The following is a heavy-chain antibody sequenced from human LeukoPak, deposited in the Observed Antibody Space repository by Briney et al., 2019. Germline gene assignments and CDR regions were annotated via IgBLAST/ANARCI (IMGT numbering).Heavy chain of an antibody. Sequence: PSETLSLTCAVSGGSFSGYYWSWIRQPPGKGLEWIGEINHSGSTNYNPSRKSRVTISVDTSKNHFSLKLSSVTAADTAVYYCARGYCSGGSCRYYFDYWGQGTLVTVSS. D-gene: IGHD2-15*01. CDR1: GGSFSGYY. V-gene: IGHV4-34*01. CDR3: ARGYCSGGSCRYYFDY. CDR2: INHSGST. J-gene: IGHJ4*02.